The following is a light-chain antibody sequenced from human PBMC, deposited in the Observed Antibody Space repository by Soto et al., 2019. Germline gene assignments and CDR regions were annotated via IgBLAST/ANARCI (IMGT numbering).Light chain of an antibody. J-gene: IGLJ1*01. CDR1: SSKIGAGYD. Sequence: QSVRTQPPSGSAGPRRGGTGSCPGDSSKIGAGYDVHWYQQLPATAPKLLIFDNNNRPSGVPDRFSGSKSGTSASLAITGLQAEDEADYYCQSYDSSLSGYVFGTGTKVTVL. CDR2: DNN. CDR3: QSYDSSLSGYV. V-gene: IGLV1-40*01.